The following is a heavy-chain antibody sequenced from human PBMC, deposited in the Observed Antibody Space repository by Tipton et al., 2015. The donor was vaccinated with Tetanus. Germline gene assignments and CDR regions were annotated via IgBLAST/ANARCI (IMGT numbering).Heavy chain of an antibody. J-gene: IGHJ4*02. V-gene: IGHV3-33*01. CDR1: GFIFSSYG. CDR3: AREADCSGGSCFSGDFAN. Sequence: LSLTCAASGFIFSSYGIHWVRQAPGKGLEWVAVSWYDGTDKYYADSVKGRFTISRDNSKNTLYLQMNSLRAEDPAVYYCAREADCSGGSCFSGDFANWGQGTQVTVSS. D-gene: IGHD2-15*01. CDR2: SWYDGTDK.